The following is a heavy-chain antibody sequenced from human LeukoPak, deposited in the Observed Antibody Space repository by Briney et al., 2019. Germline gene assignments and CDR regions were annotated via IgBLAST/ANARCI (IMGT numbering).Heavy chain of an antibody. D-gene: IGHD3-9*01. CDR3: ARESYDILTGTKFYFDY. V-gene: IGHV1-2*02. Sequence: ASVKVSCKASGYTFTGFYVHWVRQAPGQGLEWMGWININSGVTDYTQKFQGRVTMTRDTSISTAYMELSRLRSDDTAVYYCARESYDILTGTKFYFDYWGQGILVTVSS. J-gene: IGHJ4*02. CDR2: ININSGVT. CDR1: GYTFTGFY.